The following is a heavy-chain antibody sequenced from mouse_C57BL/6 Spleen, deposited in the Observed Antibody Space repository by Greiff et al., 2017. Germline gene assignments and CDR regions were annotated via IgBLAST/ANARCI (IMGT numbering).Heavy chain of an antibody. V-gene: IGHV7-3*01. CDR1: GFTFTDYY. CDR2: IRNKANGYTT. CDR3: ARYRYYGSSGYFDV. D-gene: IGHD1-1*01. J-gene: IGHJ1*03. Sequence: EVKLMESGGGLVQPGGSLSLSCAASGFTFTDYYMSWVRQPPGKALEWLGFIRNKANGYTTEYSASVKGRFTISRDNSQSILYLQMNALRAEDSATYYCARYRYYGSSGYFDVWGTGTTVTVSS.